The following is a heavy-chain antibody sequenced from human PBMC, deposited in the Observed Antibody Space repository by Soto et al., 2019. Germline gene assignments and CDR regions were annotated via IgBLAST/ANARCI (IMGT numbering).Heavy chain of an antibody. CDR2: MSSSGSSM. CDR3: AGAFDI. Sequence: EAQLVESGGGLIQSGGSLRLSCAASGLTISSYTMNWVRQAPGKGLEWVAYMSSSGSSMYYADSVKGRFTISRDNAKNSLFLQMNSLRDEDTAVYYCAGAFDIWGQGTMVIVSS. V-gene: IGHV3-48*02. CDR1: GLTISSYT. J-gene: IGHJ3*02.